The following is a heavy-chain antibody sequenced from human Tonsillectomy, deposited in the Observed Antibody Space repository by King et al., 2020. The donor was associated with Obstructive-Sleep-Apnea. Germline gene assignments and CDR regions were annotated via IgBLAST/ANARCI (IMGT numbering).Heavy chain of an antibody. CDR2: ISGSGGST. J-gene: IGHJ4*02. D-gene: IGHD3-22*01. CDR3: AKDLSSPYYYDSSGYYFSY. CDR1: GFTFSSYA. V-gene: IGHV3-23*04. Sequence: VQLVESGGGLVQPGGSLRLSCAASGFTFSSYAMSWVRQAPGKGLEWVSAISGSGGSTYYADSVKGRFTISRDNSKNTLYLQMNSLRAADTAVYYCAKDLSSPYYYDSSGYYFSYWGQGTLVTVSS.